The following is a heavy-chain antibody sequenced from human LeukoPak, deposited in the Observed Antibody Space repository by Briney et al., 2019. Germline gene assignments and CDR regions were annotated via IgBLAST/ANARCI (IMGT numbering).Heavy chain of an antibody. CDR2: ISSSSSYI. V-gene: IGHV3-21*01. J-gene: IGHJ4*02. CDR3: ARSIRRGGYCFDY. D-gene: IGHD5-24*01. Sequence: GGSLRLSCAASGFTFSSYSMNWVRQAPGKGLEWVSSISSSSSYIYYADSVKGRFTISRDNAKNSLYLQMNSLRDEDTAVYYCARSIRRGGYCFDYWGQGTLVTVSS. CDR1: GFTFSSYS.